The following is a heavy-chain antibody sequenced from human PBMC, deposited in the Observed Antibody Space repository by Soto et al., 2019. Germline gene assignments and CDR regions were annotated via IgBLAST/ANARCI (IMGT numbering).Heavy chain of an antibody. CDR1: GFTFSSYA. V-gene: IGHV3-30-3*01. CDR3: ARDPPGY. Sequence: QVQLVESGGGVVQPGRSLRLSCAASGFTFSSYAMHWVRQAPGKGLVWVAVISYDGSNKYYAHSVKSRFTTSRDNSKNTVYLQMNSLRAEDTAVYYCARDPPGYWGQGTLVTVSS. J-gene: IGHJ4*02. CDR2: ISYDGSNK.